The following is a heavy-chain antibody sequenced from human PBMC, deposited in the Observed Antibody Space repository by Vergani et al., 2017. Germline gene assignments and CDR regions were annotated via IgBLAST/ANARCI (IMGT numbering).Heavy chain of an antibody. CDR2: IYTSGST. D-gene: IGHD6-13*01. CDR1: GGSFSGYY. V-gene: IGHV4-59*10. J-gene: IGHJ4*02. CDR3: ARAFAAAGNPFDY. Sequence: QVQLQQWGAGLLKPSETLSLTCAVYGGSFSGYYWSWIRQPAGKGLEWIGRIYTSGSTNYNPSLKSRVTMSVDTSKNQFSLKLSSVTAADTAVYYCARAFAAAGNPFDYWGQGTLVTVSS.